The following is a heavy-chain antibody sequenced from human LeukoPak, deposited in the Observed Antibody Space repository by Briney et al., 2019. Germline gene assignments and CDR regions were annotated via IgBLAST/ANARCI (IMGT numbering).Heavy chain of an antibody. V-gene: IGHV3-23*01. CDR2: ISGSGGST. CDR3: AKDFPTPYYYDPEGRAFDI. Sequence: PGGSLRLSCAASGFTFSSYAMSWVRQAPGKGLEWVSAISGSGGSTYYADSVKGRFTISRDNSKNTLYLQMNSLRAEDTAVYYCAKDFPTPYYYDPEGRAFDIWGQGTMVTVSS. D-gene: IGHD3-22*01. J-gene: IGHJ3*02. CDR1: GFTFSSYA.